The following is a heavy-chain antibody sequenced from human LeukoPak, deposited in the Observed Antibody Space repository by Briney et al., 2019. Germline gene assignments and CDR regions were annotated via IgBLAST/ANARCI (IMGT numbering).Heavy chain of an antibody. CDR3: ARVFKQQLTN. Sequence: SETLSLTCAVYGGSFSGYYWSWIRQPPGKGLEWIGEINHSGSTNYNPSLKSRVTISVDTSKNQFSLKLGSVTAADTAVYYCARVFKQQLTNWGQGTLVTVSS. V-gene: IGHV4-34*01. J-gene: IGHJ4*02. CDR1: GGSFSGYY. CDR2: INHSGST. D-gene: IGHD6-13*01.